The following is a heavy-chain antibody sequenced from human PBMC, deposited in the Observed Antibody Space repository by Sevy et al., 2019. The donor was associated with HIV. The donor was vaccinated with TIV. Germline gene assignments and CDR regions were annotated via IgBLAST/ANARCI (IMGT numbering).Heavy chain of an antibody. Sequence: GGSLRLSCAASGFTFSSYWMHWVRQAPGKGLVWVSRINSDGSSTSYADSVKGRFTISRDNAKNTLYLQMNSLRAAGTAVYYCARDDILTGYYIGPLYYYYYGMDVWGQGTTVTVSS. CDR3: ARDDILTGYYIGPLYYYYYGMDV. CDR2: INSDGSST. V-gene: IGHV3-74*01. D-gene: IGHD3-9*01. CDR1: GFTFSSYW. J-gene: IGHJ6*02.